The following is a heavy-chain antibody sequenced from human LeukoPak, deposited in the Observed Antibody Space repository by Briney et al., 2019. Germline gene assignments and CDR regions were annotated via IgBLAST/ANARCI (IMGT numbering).Heavy chain of an antibody. J-gene: IGHJ4*02. CDR1: GGTFSSYA. D-gene: IGHD5-24*01. Sequence: GASVKVSCKASGGTFSSYAISWVRQAPGQGLEWMGRIIPILGIANYAQKLQGRVTITADKSTSTAYMELSSLRSEDTAVYYCARGSGRDGYNPFDYWGQGTLVTVSS. CDR2: IIPILGIA. V-gene: IGHV1-69*04. CDR3: ARGSGRDGYNPFDY.